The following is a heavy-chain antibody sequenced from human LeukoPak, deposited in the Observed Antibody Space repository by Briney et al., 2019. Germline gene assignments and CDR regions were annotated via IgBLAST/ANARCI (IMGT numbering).Heavy chain of an antibody. CDR3: AREKANTPTGRAPYY. Sequence: PSETLSLICIVSGGSISNYFWTWIRQPAGKGLEWIGRIHASGTTNYNPSLKSRVTLSLDTSKNQSSLNLSSVTAADTAVYYCAREKANTPTGRAPYYWGQGALVTVSS. CDR2: IHASGTT. J-gene: IGHJ4*02. CDR1: GGSISNYF. D-gene: IGHD1-14*01. V-gene: IGHV4-4*07.